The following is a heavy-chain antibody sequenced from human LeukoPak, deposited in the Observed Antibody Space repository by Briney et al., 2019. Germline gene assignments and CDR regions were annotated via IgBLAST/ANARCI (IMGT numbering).Heavy chain of an antibody. D-gene: IGHD3-22*01. CDR3: LRRVAGSGYRDY. Sequence: PSETLSLTCTVSGGSISSSRHYWGWIRQPPGKGLEWIGNILYSGSTNYNPSLKSRVTISVDTSKNQFSLKLSSVTAADTAEYYCLRRVAGSGYRDYWGQGTLVTVSS. V-gene: IGHV4-39*01. CDR1: GGSISSSRHY. CDR2: ILYSGST. J-gene: IGHJ4*02.